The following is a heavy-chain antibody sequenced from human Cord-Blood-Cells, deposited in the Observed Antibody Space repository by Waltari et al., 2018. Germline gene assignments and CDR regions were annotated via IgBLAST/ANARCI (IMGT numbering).Heavy chain of an antibody. V-gene: IGHV1-3*01. CDR2: SNADNGNT. J-gene: IGHJ3*02. CDR3: ARAYCTNGVCYDAFDI. CDR1: GYTFTTSA. D-gene: IGHD2-8*01. Sequence: QVQLVQSGAEVKKPGASVKVSCKASGYTFTTSAMHWVRQAPGQRLEWMGWSNADNGNTKYSQKFQGRVTITRDTSASTAYMELSSLRSEDTAVYYCARAYCTNGVCYDAFDIWGQGTMVTVSS.